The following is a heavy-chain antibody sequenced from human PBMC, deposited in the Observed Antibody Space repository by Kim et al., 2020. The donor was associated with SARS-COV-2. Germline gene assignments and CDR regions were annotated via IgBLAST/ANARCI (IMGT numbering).Heavy chain of an antibody. CDR2: IIPMFGTT. J-gene: IGHJ6*02. CDR1: GDTFGRDG. V-gene: IGHV1-69*13. CDR3: ARAPGGINYLYYYGLDV. D-gene: IGHD3-10*01. Sequence: SVKVSCKASGDTFGRDGVSWVRQAPGQGLEWMGGIIPMFGTTNYAQSFQDRVTLTADESTDTFYMELNSLRLEDTATYYCARAPGGINYLYYYGLDVWGPGTAVFVSS.